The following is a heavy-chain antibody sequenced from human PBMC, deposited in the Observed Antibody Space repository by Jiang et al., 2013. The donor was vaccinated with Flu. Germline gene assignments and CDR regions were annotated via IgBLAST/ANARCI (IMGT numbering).Heavy chain of an antibody. CDR3: ARERGGQGRNYVEGAFD. J-gene: IGHJ3*02. CDR2: IYATGST. Sequence: GSGLVKPSGTLSLSCYVSGDSISDYSWSWIRQPAGKGLEWIGYIYATGSTNYNPSLKSRVTISVDTSKNQFSLKLNSVTAADTAEYYCARERGGQGRNYVEGAFD. CDR1: GDSISDYS. V-gene: IGHV4-59*01. D-gene: IGHD1-7*01.